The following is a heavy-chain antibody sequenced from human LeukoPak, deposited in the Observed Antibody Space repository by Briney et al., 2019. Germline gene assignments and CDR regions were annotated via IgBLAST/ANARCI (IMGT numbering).Heavy chain of an antibody. CDR2: IYYSGSSGST. J-gene: IGHJ3*01. CDR3: ARHGRYSYGSDV. Sequence: SETLSLTCTVSGDSISSSSYYWGWIRQPPGKGLEWNGCIYYSGSSGSTYYNPSLKSRVTISVHTSSNQITLTLSSVTAADTAVYYCARHGRYSYGSDVWGQGTMVAVSS. D-gene: IGHD5-18*01. CDR1: GDSISSSSYY. V-gene: IGHV4-39*01.